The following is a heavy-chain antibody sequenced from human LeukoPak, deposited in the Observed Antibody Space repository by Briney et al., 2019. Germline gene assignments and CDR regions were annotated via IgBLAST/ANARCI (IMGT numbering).Heavy chain of an antibody. CDR2: INPNNGGT. V-gene: IGHV1-2*02. CDR1: GYTFTGYY. J-gene: IGHJ5*02. D-gene: IGHD1-7*01. CDR3: ARTAIPITGTTKGLWRGWFDP. Sequence: ASVKVSCKASGYTFTGYYMHWVRQAPGQGLEWMGWINPNNGGTNYAQKFQGRVTMTRDTSISTAYMEMSRLRSDDTAVYYCARTAIPITGTTKGLWRGWFDPWGQGTLVTVSS.